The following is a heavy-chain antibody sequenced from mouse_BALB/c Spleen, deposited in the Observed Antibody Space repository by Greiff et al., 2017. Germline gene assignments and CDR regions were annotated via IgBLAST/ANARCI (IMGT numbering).Heavy chain of an antibody. CDR3: AREVYAMDY. V-gene: IGHV1-87*01. Sequence: VQLQQSGAELARPGASVKLSCKASGYTFTSYWMQWVKQRPGQGLEWIGDIYPGDGDTRYTQKFKGKATLTADKSSSTAYMQLSSLASEDSAVYYCAREVYAMDYWGQGTSVTVSS. CDR2: IYPGDGDT. CDR1: GYTFTSYW. J-gene: IGHJ4*01.